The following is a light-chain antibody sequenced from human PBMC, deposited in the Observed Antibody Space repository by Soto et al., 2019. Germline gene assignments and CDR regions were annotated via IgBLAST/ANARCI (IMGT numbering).Light chain of an antibody. V-gene: IGKV1-5*03. CDR2: KAS. CDR3: QHYNSYSEA. Sequence: DIHMAQSRSCVCASVVDIVTITCRASQGIRNDLGWYQQKPGKAPKLLIYKASTLKSGVPSRFSGSGSGTEFTLTISSLQPDDFATYYCQHYNSYSEAFGQGTKVDIK. CDR1: QGIRND. J-gene: IGKJ1*01.